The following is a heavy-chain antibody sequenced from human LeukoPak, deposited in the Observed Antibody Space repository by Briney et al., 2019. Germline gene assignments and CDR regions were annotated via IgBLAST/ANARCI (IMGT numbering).Heavy chain of an antibody. CDR1: GGSISSYY. CDR2: IYTSGST. Sequence: SETLSLTCTVSGGSISSYYWSWIRQPAGKGLEWIGRIYTSGSTNYNPSLKSRVTMSVDTSKNQFSLKLSSVTAAGTAVYYWARGTVPADINWFDPWGQGTLVTVSS. D-gene: IGHD2-2*01. J-gene: IGHJ5*02. CDR3: ARGTVPADINWFDP. V-gene: IGHV4-4*07.